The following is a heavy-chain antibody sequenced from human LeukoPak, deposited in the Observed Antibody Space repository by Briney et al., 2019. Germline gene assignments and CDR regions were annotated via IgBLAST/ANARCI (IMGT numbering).Heavy chain of an antibody. J-gene: IGHJ6*03. Sequence: ASVKVSCKASGYTFTSYDINWVRQATGQGLEWMGWMNPNSGNTGYAQKFQGRVTITRNTSISTAYMELSSLRSEDTAVYYCARARRYCSSTSCYGRNYYYYMDVWGKGTTVTVSS. D-gene: IGHD2-2*01. CDR1: GYTFTSYD. V-gene: IGHV1-8*03. CDR2: MNPNSGNT. CDR3: ARARRYCSSTSCYGRNYYYYMDV.